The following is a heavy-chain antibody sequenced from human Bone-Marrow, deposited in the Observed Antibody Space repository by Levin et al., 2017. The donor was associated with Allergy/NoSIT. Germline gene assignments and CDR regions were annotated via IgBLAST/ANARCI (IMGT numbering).Heavy chain of an antibody. Sequence: GGSLRLSCAASGFTFSSYWMHWVRQAPGKGLVWVSRINSDGSSTSYADSVKGRFTISRDNAKNTLYLQMNSLRAEDTAVFYCARGFKDRCSDGDGYPFDYWGQGTLVTVSS. CDR2: INSDGSST. V-gene: IGHV3-74*01. CDR3: ARGFKDRCSDGDGYPFDY. J-gene: IGHJ4*02. CDR1: GFTFSSYW. D-gene: IGHD2-21*02.